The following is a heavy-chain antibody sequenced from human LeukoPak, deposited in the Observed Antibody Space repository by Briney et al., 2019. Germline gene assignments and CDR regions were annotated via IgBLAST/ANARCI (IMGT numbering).Heavy chain of an antibody. J-gene: IGHJ3*02. CDR3: ARRHDYGDHGAFDI. V-gene: IGHV5-51*01. Sequence: GESLKISCKGSGYSFTSYWIAWVRQMPGKGLEWMGIIHPGDSDTRYSPSFEGQVTISADKSISTAYLQWSTVKASDTAMYYCARRHDYGDHGAFDIWGQGTMVTVSS. CDR2: IHPGDSDT. CDR1: GYSFTSYW. D-gene: IGHD4-17*01.